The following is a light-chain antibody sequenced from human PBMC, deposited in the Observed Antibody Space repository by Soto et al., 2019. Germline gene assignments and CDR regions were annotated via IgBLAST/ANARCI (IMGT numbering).Light chain of an antibody. CDR2: KAS. CDR3: QQYNSYSIT. J-gene: IGKJ4*01. Sequence: DIQMTQSPSTLSASVGDRVTITCRASQSISYCLAWYQQKPGKAPTVLIYKASTLESGVPSRFSGSGSGTEFTLTISSLQPDDFATYYCQQYNSYSITFGGGTKVEIK. CDR1: QSISYC. V-gene: IGKV1-5*03.